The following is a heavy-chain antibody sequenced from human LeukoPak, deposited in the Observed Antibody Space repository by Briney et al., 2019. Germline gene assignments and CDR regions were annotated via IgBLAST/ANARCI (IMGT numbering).Heavy chain of an antibody. J-gene: IGHJ6*02. V-gene: IGHV4-59*01. CDR2: IYYSGST. CDR1: GGSISSYY. Sequence: PSETLSLTCTVSGGSISSYYWGWIRQPPGKGLEWIGYIYYSGSTNYNPSLKSRVTISVDTSKNQFSLKLSSVTAADTAVYYCARVDSSGWYDYYYYYGMDVWAKGPRPPSP. CDR3: ARVDSSGWYDYYYYYGMDV. D-gene: IGHD6-19*01.